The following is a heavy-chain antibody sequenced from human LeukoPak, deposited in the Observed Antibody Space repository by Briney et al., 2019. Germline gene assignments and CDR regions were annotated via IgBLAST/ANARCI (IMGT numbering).Heavy chain of an antibody. CDR1: GFTFSSYG. J-gene: IGHJ4*02. V-gene: IGHV3-23*01. D-gene: IGHD3-22*01. CDR3: AKEITMIVVVIQAFDY. Sequence: GRSLRLSCAASGFTFSSYGMSWVRQAPGKGLEWVSAISGSGGSTYYADSVKGRFTISRDNAKNTLYLQMNSLRAEDTAVYYCAKEITMIVVVIQAFDYWGQGTLVTVSS. CDR2: ISGSGGST.